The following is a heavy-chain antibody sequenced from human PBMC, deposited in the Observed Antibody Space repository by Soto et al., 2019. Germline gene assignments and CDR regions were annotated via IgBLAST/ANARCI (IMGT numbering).Heavy chain of an antibody. CDR2: IIPVLRKV. J-gene: IGHJ4*01. V-gene: IGHV1-69*13. D-gene: IGHD3-9*01. CDR1: GGAFRSNA. CDR3: ASVPYYDILTGSYDEN. Sequence: SVKVSCKDSGGAFRSNAISWVRQAPGRGLEWMGGIIPVLRKVNYAQKFQGRVTITADESTSTAYMGLTSLRSEDTAMYYCASVPYYDILTGSYDENWGHGTLVTVSS.